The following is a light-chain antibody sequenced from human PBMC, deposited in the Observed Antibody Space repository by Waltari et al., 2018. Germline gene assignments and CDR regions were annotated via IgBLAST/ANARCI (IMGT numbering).Light chain of an antibody. CDR2: KDI. V-gene: IGLV3-27*01. J-gene: IGLJ2*01. CDR3: YSAADNHRVL. Sequence: SSELTQPASVSVSLGQTAVITCSGDILAKKYGRWFQQKPGQAPVLFLYKDIARPSGIPDRFSGSSSGTTLTLTISGAQVEDEAAYYCYSAADNHRVLFGGGTKLTVL. CDR1: ILAKKY.